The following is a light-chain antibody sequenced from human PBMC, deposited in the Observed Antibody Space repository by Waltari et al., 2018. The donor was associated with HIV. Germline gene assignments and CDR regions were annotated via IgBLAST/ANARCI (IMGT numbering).Light chain of an antibody. CDR2: EDS. V-gene: IGLV3-10*01. J-gene: IGLJ2*01. Sequence: SYELTQPPSVSVSPGQTARITCSGDALPKKYAYWYQQKSGQAPVRVIYEDSKRPSGIPERFSGSRSGTMATLTISGAQVQDETDYYCYSVDSIGSRGVFGGGTKLTVL. CDR1: ALPKKY. CDR3: YSVDSIGSRGV.